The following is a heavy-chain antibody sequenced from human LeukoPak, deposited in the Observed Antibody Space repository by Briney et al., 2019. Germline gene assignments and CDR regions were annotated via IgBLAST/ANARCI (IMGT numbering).Heavy chain of an antibody. V-gene: IGHV4-4*07. CDR1: GGSISSYY. CDR2: IYTSGST. J-gene: IGHJ5*02. D-gene: IGHD6-19*01. Sequence: SETLSLTCTVSGGSISSYYWSWIRQPAGKGLEWIGRIYTSGSTNYNPSLKSRVTMSVDTSKNQFSLKLNSVTAADTAVYYCAREPVAVAGIPTWFDPWGQGTLVTVSS. CDR3: AREPVAVAGIPTWFDP.